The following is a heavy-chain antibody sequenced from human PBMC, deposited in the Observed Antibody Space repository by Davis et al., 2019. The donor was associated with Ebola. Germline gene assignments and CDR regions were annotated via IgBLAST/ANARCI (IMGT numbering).Heavy chain of an antibody. CDR2: IIPIFGTT. J-gene: IGHJ6*02. Sequence: SVKVFCKASGGTFSSYAISWVRQAPGQGLEWMGGIIPIFGTTNYAQKFQGRVTITADESTSTGYMEMSSLRSEDTDVYYCARNTIFGVVTNPINQYYGMDVWGQGTRVTVSS. CDR1: GGTFSSYA. CDR3: ARNTIFGVVTNPINQYYGMDV. V-gene: IGHV1-69*13. D-gene: IGHD3-3*01.